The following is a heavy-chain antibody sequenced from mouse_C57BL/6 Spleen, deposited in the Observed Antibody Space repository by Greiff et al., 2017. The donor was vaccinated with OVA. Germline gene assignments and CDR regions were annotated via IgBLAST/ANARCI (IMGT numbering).Heavy chain of an antibody. J-gene: IGHJ4*01. Sequence: EVKLMESGGGLVKPGGSLKLSCAASGFTFSSYAMSWVRQTPEKRLEWVATISDGGSYTYYPDNVKGRFTISRDNAKNNLYLQMSHLKSEDTAMYYWASDGGSTVVAKGYAMDYWGQGTSVTVSS. CDR1: GFTFSSYA. CDR2: ISDGGSYT. V-gene: IGHV5-4*03. CDR3: ASDGGSTVVAKGYAMDY. D-gene: IGHD1-1*01.